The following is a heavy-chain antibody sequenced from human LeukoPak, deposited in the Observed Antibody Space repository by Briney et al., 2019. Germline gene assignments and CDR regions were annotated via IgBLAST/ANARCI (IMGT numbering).Heavy chain of an antibody. CDR2: ISAYNGNT. Sequence: GASVKVSCKASGYTFTSYVISWVRQAPGQGLEWMGWISAYNGNTNYAQKLQGRVTMTTDTSTSTAYMELRSLRSDDTAVYYCARVPRARFDSSGWGYYFDYWGQGTLVTVSS. V-gene: IGHV1-18*01. J-gene: IGHJ4*02. CDR1: GYTFTSYV. CDR3: ARVPRARFDSSGWGYYFDY. D-gene: IGHD3-22*01.